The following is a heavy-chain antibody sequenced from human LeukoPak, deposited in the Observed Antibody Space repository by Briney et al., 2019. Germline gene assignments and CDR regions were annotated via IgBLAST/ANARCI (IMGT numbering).Heavy chain of an antibody. CDR2: IIPIFGTA. D-gene: IGHD2-2*02. CDR1: GGTFSSYA. J-gene: IGHJ5*02. CDR3: ARGGYCSSTSCYSEAWFDP. V-gene: IGHV1-69*13. Sequence: SVKVSCKASGGTFSSYAISWVRQAPGQGLEWMGGIIPIFGTANYAQKYQGRVTITADESTSTAYMELSSLRSEDTAVYYCARGGYCSSTSCYSEAWFDPWGQGTLVTVSS.